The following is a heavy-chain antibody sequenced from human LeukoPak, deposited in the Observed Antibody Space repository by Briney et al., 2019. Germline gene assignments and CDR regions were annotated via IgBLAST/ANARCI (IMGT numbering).Heavy chain of an antibody. D-gene: IGHD3-10*01. CDR3: AKDRRIVRGVVDY. CDR2: ISRSGGST. Sequence: GESLTLSCAASGFTFSSYDMSWVRQAPGKGLEWVSAISRSGGSTYYADSVKGRFTISRDNSKNTLYLKMNRLSAEDTAVYYCAKDRRIVRGVVDYWGQGTLVTVSS. V-gene: IGHV3-23*01. J-gene: IGHJ4*02. CDR1: GFTFSSYD.